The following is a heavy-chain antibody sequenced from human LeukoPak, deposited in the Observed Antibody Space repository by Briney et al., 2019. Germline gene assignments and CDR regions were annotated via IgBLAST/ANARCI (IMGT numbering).Heavy chain of an antibody. V-gene: IGHV3-7*01. J-gene: IGHJ3*02. CDR3: ARVANAYYYDSSGYYYQPGGAFDI. CDR1: GFTFSSYW. Sequence: GGSLRLSCAASGFTFSSYWMSWVRQAPGKGLEWVANIKQDGSEKYYVDSVKGRFTISRDNAKNSLYLQMNSLRAEGTAVYYCARVANAYYYDSSGYYYQPGGAFDIWGQGTMVTVSS. D-gene: IGHD3-22*01. CDR2: IKQDGSEK.